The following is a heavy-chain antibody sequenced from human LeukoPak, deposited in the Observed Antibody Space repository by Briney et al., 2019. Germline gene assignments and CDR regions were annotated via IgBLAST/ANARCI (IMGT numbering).Heavy chain of an antibody. CDR3: ARSGGISYYYPFDY. V-gene: IGHV4-34*01. Sequence: PSETLSLTCAVYGGSFSGYYWRWIRQPPGKGLEWIGEINHSGSTNYNPSLKSRVTISVDTSKNHFSLKLSSVAAADTAVFYCARSGGISYYYPFDYWGQGTLVTVSS. D-gene: IGHD3-10*01. CDR1: GGSFSGYY. J-gene: IGHJ4*02. CDR2: INHSGST.